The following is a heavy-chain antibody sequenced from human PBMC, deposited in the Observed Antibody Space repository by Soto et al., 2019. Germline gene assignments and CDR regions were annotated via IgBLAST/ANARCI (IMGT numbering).Heavy chain of an antibody. J-gene: IGHJ3*02. CDR1: RFTVASYA. CDR2: ISETGDST. Sequence: GGSLRLSCAASRFTVASYAMSWVRQAPGRGLDWVSAISETGDSTHYADSVKGRFTISRDNSKNTLHLQMTSLRAEDTAIYYCARGTVTAGWDIWGQGTMVTVSS. CDR3: ARGTVTAGWDI. D-gene: IGHD2-21*02. V-gene: IGHV3-23*01.